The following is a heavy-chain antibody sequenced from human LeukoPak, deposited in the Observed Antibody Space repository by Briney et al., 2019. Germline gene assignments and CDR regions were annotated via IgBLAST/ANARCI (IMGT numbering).Heavy chain of an antibody. CDR1: GFTFNTYI. CDR2: ISSSSSTI. V-gene: IGHV3-48*01. D-gene: IGHD6-6*01. Sequence: SGGSLRLSCAASGFTFNTYIMNWARQAPGKGLEWVSYISSSSSTIYYADSVKGRFTISRDNAKNSLFLQMNSLRAEDTAVYYCATYSTSTAFDYWGQGTLVTVSS. J-gene: IGHJ4*02. CDR3: ATYSTSTAFDY.